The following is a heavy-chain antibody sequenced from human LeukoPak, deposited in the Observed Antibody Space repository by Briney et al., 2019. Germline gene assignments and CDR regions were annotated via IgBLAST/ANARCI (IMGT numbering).Heavy chain of an antibody. Sequence: GSLRLSCAASGFPFSLYNLNWVRQTPGKGLEWVSSISTSSDYIYYADSVKGRFTISRDNAKNSLYLQMNSLRVEDTAVYYCARVRDGHNLPFDYWGQGTQVTVSS. D-gene: IGHD5-24*01. CDR3: ARVRDGHNLPFDY. CDR1: GFPFSLYN. J-gene: IGHJ4*02. CDR2: ISTSSDYI. V-gene: IGHV3-21*01.